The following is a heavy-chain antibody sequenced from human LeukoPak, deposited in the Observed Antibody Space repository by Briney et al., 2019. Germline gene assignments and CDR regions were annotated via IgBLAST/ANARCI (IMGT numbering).Heavy chain of an antibody. CDR3: AKRSRLWFGESDPQYYFDY. J-gene: IGHJ4*02. CDR2: ISGSGGST. V-gene: IGHV3-23*01. Sequence: GGSLRLSCAASGFTFSSYAMSWVRQAPGKGLEWVSAISGSGGSTYYADSVKGRFTISRDNSKNTLYLQMNSLRAEDTAVLFCAKRSRLWFGESDPQYYFDYWGQGTLVTVSS. CDR1: GFTFSSYA. D-gene: IGHD3-10*01.